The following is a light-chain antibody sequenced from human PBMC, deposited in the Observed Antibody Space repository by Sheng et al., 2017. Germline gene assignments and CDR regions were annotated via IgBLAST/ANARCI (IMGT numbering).Light chain of an antibody. V-gene: IGKV3-11*01. J-gene: IGKJ3*01. Sequence: EIVLTQSPATLSLSPGERATLSCRASQSVSSYLAWYQQKPGQAPRLLIYDASNRATGIPARFSGSGSGTDFTLTISSLQPEDFATYYCQQYYSTPHTFGPGSKVDIK. CDR3: QQYYSTPHT. CDR2: DAS. CDR1: QSVSSY.